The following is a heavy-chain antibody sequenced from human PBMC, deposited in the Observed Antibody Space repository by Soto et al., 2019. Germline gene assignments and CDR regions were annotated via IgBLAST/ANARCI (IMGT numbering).Heavy chain of an antibody. CDR2: IYWNDDK. Sequence: SGPTLVTPTQTLTLTCPFSGFSLSTSGVGVGWIRQPPGKALEWLALIYWNDDKRYSPSLKSRLTITKDTSKNQVVLTITNMDPVDTATYYCSHRRGLWFGELFWYFDYWGQGTLVTVSS. CDR1: GFSLSTSGVG. CDR3: SHRRGLWFGELFWYFDY. D-gene: IGHD3-10*01. V-gene: IGHV2-5*01. J-gene: IGHJ4*02.